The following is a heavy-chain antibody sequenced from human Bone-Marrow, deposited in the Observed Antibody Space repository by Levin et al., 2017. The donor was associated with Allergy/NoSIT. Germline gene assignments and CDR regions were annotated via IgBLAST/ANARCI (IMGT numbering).Heavy chain of an antibody. CDR2: IYYSGST. D-gene: IGHD2-21*02. CDR1: GGSISSGGYY. J-gene: IGHJ3*02. Sequence: SETLSLTCTVSGGSISSGGYYWSWIRQHPGKGLEWIGYIYYSGSTYYNPSLKSRVTISVDTSKNQFSLKLSSVTAADTAVYYCARDRAIPECGGDCDRGVGAFDIWGQGTMVTVSS. CDR3: ARDRAIPECGGDCDRGVGAFDI. V-gene: IGHV4-31*03.